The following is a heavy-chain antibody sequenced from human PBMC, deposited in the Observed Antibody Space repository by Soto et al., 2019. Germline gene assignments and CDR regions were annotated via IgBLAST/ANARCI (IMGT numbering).Heavy chain of an antibody. CDR1: GYSFTSYW. CDR3: ARWRHDYDSSGYFWYFDY. Sequence: WESLKISCKCSGYSFTSYWIGWVRQMPGKGLEWMGIIYPGDSDTRYSPSFQGQVTISADKSISTPYLQWSSLKASDTAMCYCARWRHDYDSSGYFWYFDYWGQGTLVTVSS. D-gene: IGHD3-22*01. CDR2: IYPGDSDT. V-gene: IGHV5-51*01. J-gene: IGHJ4*01.